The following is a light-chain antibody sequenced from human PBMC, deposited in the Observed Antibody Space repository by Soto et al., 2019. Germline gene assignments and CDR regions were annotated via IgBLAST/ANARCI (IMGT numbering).Light chain of an antibody. J-gene: IGKJ1*01. V-gene: IGKV3-20*01. Sequence: EIVLTQSPGTLSLSPGESATLSCRASQVISSAYLAWYQQRPGQAPRLLIFASSNRATGIPDRFSGSGSGTDFTLTISRLEPEDFAVYYCQQCDDSLPWTFGQGTKVEMK. CDR2: ASS. CDR3: QQCDDSLPWT. CDR1: QVISSAY.